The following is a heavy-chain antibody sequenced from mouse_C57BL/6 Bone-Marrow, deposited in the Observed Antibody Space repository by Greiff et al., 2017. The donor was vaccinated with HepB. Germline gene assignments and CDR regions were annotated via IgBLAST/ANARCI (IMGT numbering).Heavy chain of an antibody. CDR3: TGQLRLLYFDY. V-gene: IGHV6-6*01. J-gene: IGHJ2*01. CDR2: IRNKANNHAT. CDR1: GFTFSDAW. Sequence: EVQLQESGGGLVQPGGSMKLSCAASGFTFSDAWMDWVRQSPEKGLEWVAEIRNKANNHATYYAESVKGRFTISRDDSKSSVYLQMNSLRAEDTGIYYCTGQLRLLYFDYWGQGTTLTVSS. D-gene: IGHD3-2*02.